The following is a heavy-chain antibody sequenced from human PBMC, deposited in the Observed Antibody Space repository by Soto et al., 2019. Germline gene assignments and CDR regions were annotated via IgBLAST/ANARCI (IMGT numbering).Heavy chain of an antibody. D-gene: IGHD3-22*01. CDR3: ARDWTVVDVFDF. Sequence: TGGSLRLSWAASGFTFSSYSMNWVRQAPGKGLEWVSYISSSSSTIYYADSVKGRFTISRDNAKNSLYLQMNSLRAEDTAVYYCARDWTVVDVFDFWGQGTMVTGSS. V-gene: IGHV3-48*01. CDR1: GFTFSSYS. CDR2: ISSSSSTI. J-gene: IGHJ3*01.